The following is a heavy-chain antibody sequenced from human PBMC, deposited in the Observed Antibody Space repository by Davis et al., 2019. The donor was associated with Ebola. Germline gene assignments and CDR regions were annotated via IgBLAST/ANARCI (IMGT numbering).Heavy chain of an antibody. CDR3: ATLKGTLYGDSSGAFDI. V-gene: IGHV3-23*01. Sequence: PGGSLRLSCAASGFTFSSYAMSWVRQAPGKGLEWVSAISGSGGSTYYADSVKGRFTISRDNSKNTLYLQMNSLRAEDTAVYYCATLKGTLYGDSSGAFDIWGQGTMVTVSS. CDR2: ISGSGGST. CDR1: GFTFSSYA. J-gene: IGHJ3*02. D-gene: IGHD4-17*01.